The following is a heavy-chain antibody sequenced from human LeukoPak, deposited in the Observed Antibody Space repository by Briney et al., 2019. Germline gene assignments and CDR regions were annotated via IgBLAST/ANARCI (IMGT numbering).Heavy chain of an antibody. CDR3: AKGLSAVVITASDY. J-gene: IGHJ4*02. D-gene: IGHD3-22*01. V-gene: IGHV3-74*01. CDR2: INSDGSST. CDR1: GFTFSSYW. Sequence: SGGSLRLSCAASGFTFSSYWMHWVRQAPGKGLVWVSRINSDGSSTSYADSVKGRFTISRDNSKNTLSLQMNSLRADDTAVYYCAKGLSAVVITASDYWGQGTLVTVSS.